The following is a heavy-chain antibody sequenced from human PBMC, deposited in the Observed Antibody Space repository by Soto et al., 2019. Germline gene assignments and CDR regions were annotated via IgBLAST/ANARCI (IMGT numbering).Heavy chain of an antibody. J-gene: IGHJ4*02. D-gene: IGHD4-17*01. CDR3: AKESRLRPKRLPLPAPFDY. CDR2: ISGSGGST. Sequence: PGGSLRLSCAASGFTFSSYAMSWVRQAPGKGLEWVSAISGSGGSTYYADSVKGRFTISRDNSKNTLYLQMNSLRAEDTAVYYCAKESRLRPKRLPLPAPFDYWGQGTLVTVSS. CDR1: GFTFSSYA. V-gene: IGHV3-23*01.